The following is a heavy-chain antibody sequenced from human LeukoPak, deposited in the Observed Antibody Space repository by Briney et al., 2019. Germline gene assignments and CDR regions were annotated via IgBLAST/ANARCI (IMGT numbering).Heavy chain of an antibody. CDR3: ARTLVKTPYFDY. D-gene: IGHD6-6*01. V-gene: IGHV4-59*01. CDR2: IYYSGST. Sequence: SETLSPTCTVSGGSISSYYWSWIRQPPGKGLEWIGYIYYSGSTNYNPSLKSRVTISVDTSKNQFSLKLSSVTAADTAVYYCARTLVKTPYFDYWGQGTLVTVSS. J-gene: IGHJ4*02. CDR1: GGSISSYY.